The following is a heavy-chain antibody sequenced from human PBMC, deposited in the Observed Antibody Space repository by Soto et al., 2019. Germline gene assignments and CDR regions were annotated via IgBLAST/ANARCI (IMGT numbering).Heavy chain of an antibody. V-gene: IGHV4-59*01. CDR3: ARALAYGYLGGDDAFDI. J-gene: IGHJ3*02. CDR2: IHYSGST. CDR1: RGSISSYY. Sequence: PSETLSLTCTVSRGSISSYYWNWIRHPPRKGLGWIGYIHYSGSTNYNPSLKSRVTISVYTSKNQFSMKLSYVRDADTAVYYCARALAYGYLGGDDAFDIWGQGTMVIVSS. D-gene: IGHD4-17*01.